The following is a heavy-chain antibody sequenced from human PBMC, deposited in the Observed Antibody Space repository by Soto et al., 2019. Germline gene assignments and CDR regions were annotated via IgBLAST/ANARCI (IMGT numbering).Heavy chain of an antibody. D-gene: IGHD6-6*01. V-gene: IGHV3-30*04. CDR3: TKSSGGSSSVGMDY. CDR2: ITRDGYNK. Sequence: PGGSLRLSCAVSGFIFKNYALNWVRQYPGKGLEWVASITRDGYNKYYADSVKGRFTISRDNSKNTLSLQMTALRVEDSSVYYCTKSSGGSSSVGMDYWGPGTLVTVSS. J-gene: IGHJ4*02. CDR1: GFIFKNYA.